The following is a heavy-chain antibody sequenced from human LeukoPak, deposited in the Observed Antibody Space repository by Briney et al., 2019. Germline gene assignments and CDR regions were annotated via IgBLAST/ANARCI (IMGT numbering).Heavy chain of an antibody. V-gene: IGHV3-13*01. D-gene: IGHD2/OR15-2a*01. CDR2: IGTPGDT. J-gene: IGHJ4*02. CDR3: VRVVISGYRD. Sequence: CLRLSCAASVFALNSDQMRWVRQPKRKGLEWVLAIGTPGDTYYSGSVKGRFTISRENAKNSLYLQMNSLRAGDTAVYYCVRVVISGYRDWGQGTLVTVSS. CDR1: VFALNSDQ.